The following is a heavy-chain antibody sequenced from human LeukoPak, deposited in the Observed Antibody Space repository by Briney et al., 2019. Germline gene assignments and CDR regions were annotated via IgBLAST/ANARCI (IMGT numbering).Heavy chain of an antibody. Sequence: PGGSLRLSCSASGFTFSSYAMHWVRQAPGKGLEYVSAISSNGGSTYYADSVKGRFTISRDNSKNTLYLQMSSLRAENTAVYYCVKDPTSAAAWFDPWGQGTLVTVSS. CDR2: ISSNGGST. V-gene: IGHV3-64D*06. CDR3: VKDPTSAAAWFDP. D-gene: IGHD6-13*01. J-gene: IGHJ5*02. CDR1: GFTFSSYA.